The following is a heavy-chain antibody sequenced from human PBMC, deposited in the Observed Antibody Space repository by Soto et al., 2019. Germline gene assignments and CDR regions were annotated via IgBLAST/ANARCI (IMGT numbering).Heavy chain of an antibody. J-gene: IGHJ3*02. V-gene: IGHV1-69*01. CDR2: IIPIFGTA. Sequence: QVQLVQSGAEVKKPGSSVKVSCKASGGTFSSYAISWVRQAPGQGLEWMGGIIPIFGTANYAQKFQGRVTITADESTSTPYMELSSLRSEDTAVYYCARDLRVGATLRPAFDIWGQGTMVTVSS. CDR3: ARDLRVGATLRPAFDI. D-gene: IGHD1-26*01. CDR1: GGTFSSYA.